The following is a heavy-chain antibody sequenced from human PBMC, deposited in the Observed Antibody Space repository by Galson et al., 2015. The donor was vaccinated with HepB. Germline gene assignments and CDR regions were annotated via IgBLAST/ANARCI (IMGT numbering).Heavy chain of an antibody. J-gene: IGHJ4*02. CDR1: GFTFSTSW. D-gene: IGHD2-15*01. Sequence: SLRLSCAASGFTFSTSWMTWVRQAPGKGLEWVAVIWYDGSKKYYADSVKGRFSISRDNSKNTLYLQMSSLRDEDTAVYYCARDGPVVVAGAFDYWGQGTLVTVSS. V-gene: IGHV3-33*08. CDR2: IWYDGSKK. CDR3: ARDGPVVVAGAFDY.